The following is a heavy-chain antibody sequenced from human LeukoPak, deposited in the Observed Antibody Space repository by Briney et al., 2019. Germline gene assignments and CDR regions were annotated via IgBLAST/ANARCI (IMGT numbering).Heavy chain of an antibody. J-gene: IGHJ6*04. CDR2: IWYDGSNK. CDR1: GFTFSSYG. D-gene: IGHD2-2*01. CDR3: AREGPSSLVYGMDV. Sequence: GRSLRLACAASGFTFSSYGMHWVRQAPGKGLEWVAVIWYDGSNKYYADSVKGRFTISRDNSKNTLYRQMNSLRAEDTAVYYCAREGPSSLVYGMDVWGKGTTVTVSS. V-gene: IGHV3-33*01.